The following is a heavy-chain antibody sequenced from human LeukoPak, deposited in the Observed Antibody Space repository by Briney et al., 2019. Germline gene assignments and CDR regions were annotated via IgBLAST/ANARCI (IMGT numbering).Heavy chain of an antibody. D-gene: IGHD3-10*01. Sequence: SETLSLTCTVSGGSISSYYWSWIRQPPGKGLEWIGYIYYSGSTNYNPSLKSRVTISVDTSKNQFSLKLSSVTAADTAVYYCASSGFGGYYMDVWGKGTTVTVSS. V-gene: IGHV4-59*01. CDR2: IYYSGST. CDR3: ASSGFGGYYMDV. CDR1: GGSISSYY. J-gene: IGHJ6*03.